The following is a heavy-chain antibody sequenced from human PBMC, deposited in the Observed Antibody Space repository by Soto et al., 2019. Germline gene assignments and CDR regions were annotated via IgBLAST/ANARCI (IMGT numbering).Heavy chain of an antibody. J-gene: IGHJ6*02. CDR2: IIPIFGTA. Sequence: QVQLVQSGAEVKKPGSSVKVSCKASGGTFSSYAISWVRQAPGQGLEWVGGIIPIFGTANYAQKFQGRVTITADESTSTAYMELSSLRSEDTAVYYCARGTYYDFWSGYYTDYYYGMDVWGQGTTVTVSS. V-gene: IGHV1-69*01. CDR1: GGTFSSYA. CDR3: ARGTYYDFWSGYYTDYYYGMDV. D-gene: IGHD3-3*01.